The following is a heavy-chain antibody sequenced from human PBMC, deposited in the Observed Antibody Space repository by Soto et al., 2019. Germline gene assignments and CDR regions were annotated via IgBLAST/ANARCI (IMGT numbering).Heavy chain of an antibody. J-gene: IGHJ4*02. CDR2: ISYDGSNN. Sequence: VQLVESGGGVVQPGTSLRLSCAASGFTFSTYGMHWVRQAPGKGLEWVAFISYDGSNNYYADSVKGRFTISRDNSKNTLYLQMNSLRAEDTAVYYCAKDSPMYYDVLTGYYREGPLDYWGQGSLVTVSS. D-gene: IGHD3-9*01. CDR1: GFTFSTYG. CDR3: AKDSPMYYDVLTGYYREGPLDY. V-gene: IGHV3-30*18.